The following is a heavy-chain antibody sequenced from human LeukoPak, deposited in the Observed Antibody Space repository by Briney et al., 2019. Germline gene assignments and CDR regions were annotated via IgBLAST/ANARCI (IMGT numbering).Heavy chain of an antibody. CDR3: ARDGKGGKGFDY. J-gene: IGHJ4*02. V-gene: IGHV4-38-2*02. D-gene: IGHD4-23*01. CDR2: IYHSGST. Sequence: SETLSLTCTVSGYSISSGYYWGWIRQPPGKGLEWIGSIYHSGSTYYNPSLKSRVTISVDTSKNQFSLKLSSVTAADTAVYYCARDGKGGKGFDYWGQGTLVTVSS. CDR1: GYSISSGYY.